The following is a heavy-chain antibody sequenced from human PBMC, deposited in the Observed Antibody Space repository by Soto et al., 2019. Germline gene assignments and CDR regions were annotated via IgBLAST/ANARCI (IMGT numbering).Heavy chain of an antibody. CDR3: AAGYYFGDY. V-gene: IGHV3-30*03. J-gene: IGHJ4*02. D-gene: IGHD5-18*01. Sequence: ESGGGVVQPGRSLRLSCAASGFTFSSYGMFWVRQAPGKGLEWVALISYDGGNKYYADSVKGRFTISRDNSKNTLYLQMNSLRADDTAVYFCAAGYYFGDYWAQGTLVTVSS. CDR1: GFTFSSYG. CDR2: ISYDGGNK.